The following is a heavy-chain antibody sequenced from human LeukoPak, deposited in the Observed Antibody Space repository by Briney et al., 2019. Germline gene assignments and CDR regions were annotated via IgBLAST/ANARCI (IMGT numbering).Heavy chain of an antibody. J-gene: IGHJ4*02. Sequence: SETLSLTCTVSGGSISSGDYYWSWIRQPPGQGLGWIGYIYYSGSTYYNPSLKSRVTISVDTTKKQFSLKLSSVTAADTAVYYCAREFQYADYFDYWGQGTLVTVSS. V-gene: IGHV4-30-4*01. D-gene: IGHD2-2*01. CDR2: IYYSGST. CDR3: AREFQYADYFDY. CDR1: GGSISSGDYY.